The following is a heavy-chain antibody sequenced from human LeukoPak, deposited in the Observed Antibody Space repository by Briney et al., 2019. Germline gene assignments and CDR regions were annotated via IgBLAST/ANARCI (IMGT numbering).Heavy chain of an antibody. CDR1: GFTFSRYW. Sequence: GGSLRLSCAVSGFTFSRYWMTWVRQAPGKGLGWVANIKVGGSEKYYVDAVKGRFTISRDNAKDSLYLQMNGLRAEDTAIYYCARAQWTAFDYYYYMDVWGEGTTVTVSS. J-gene: IGHJ6*03. CDR3: ARAQWTAFDYYYYMDV. V-gene: IGHV3-7*01. D-gene: IGHD3/OR15-3a*01. CDR2: IKVGGSEK.